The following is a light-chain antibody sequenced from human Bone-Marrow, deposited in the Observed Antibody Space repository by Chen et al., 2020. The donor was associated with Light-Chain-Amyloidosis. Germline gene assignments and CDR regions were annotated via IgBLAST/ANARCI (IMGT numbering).Light chain of an antibody. V-gene: IGLV1-51*02. CDR3: GSWDSSLRAMV. J-gene: IGLJ3*02. CDR2: ETQ. CDR1: YLNIGDNS. Sequence: QSVLKQPPSVSAAPGQQISISCSGTYLNIGDNSVSWYQHVPGLAPKLLIYETQSRPSGIPARVSGSKYGAAATLGISGLQTGDEADYYCGSWDSSLRAMVSGGGNKVTGL.